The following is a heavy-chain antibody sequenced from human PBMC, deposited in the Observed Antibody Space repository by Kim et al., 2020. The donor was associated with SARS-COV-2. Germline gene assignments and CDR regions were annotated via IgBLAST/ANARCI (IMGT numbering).Heavy chain of an antibody. Sequence: SETLSLTCAVFGGSFSDYYWSWIRQSPEKGLEWIGQVHHTGGTIYNPSLNSRATISLDTSQNQFSLKLTSMTAADSAVYYRARGPILHTFDYWGQGTLVTVSS. J-gene: IGHJ4*02. D-gene: IGHD2-21*02. V-gene: IGHV4-34*01. CDR3: ARGPILHTFDY. CDR1: GGSFSDYY. CDR2: VHHTGGT.